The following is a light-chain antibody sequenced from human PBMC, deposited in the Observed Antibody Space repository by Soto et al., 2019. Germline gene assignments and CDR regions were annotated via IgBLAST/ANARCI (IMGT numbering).Light chain of an antibody. V-gene: IGKV3-11*01. Sequence: IVLIQSASTLSVSPGERATLSCGASQTVSSYLAWYQQKPGQPPKLLIYDASSRATGIPARFSGSESGTDFALTISSLEAEDFSVYYCQHGLTFGPGTKVDIK. CDR1: QTVSSY. CDR2: DAS. CDR3: QHGLT. J-gene: IGKJ3*01.